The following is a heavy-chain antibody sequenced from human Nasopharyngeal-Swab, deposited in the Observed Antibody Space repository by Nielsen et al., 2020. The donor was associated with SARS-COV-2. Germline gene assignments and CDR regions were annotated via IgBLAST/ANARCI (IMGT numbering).Heavy chain of an antibody. J-gene: IGHJ4*02. V-gene: IGHV3-23*05. CDR2: IGGSGTDI. CDR3: AIGSSGTYGEAY. Sequence: GESLKISCAASGFTFTSHAMTWVRQTPGKGLQWVSSIGGSGTDIYYADSVRGRFTTSRDTSKNTLYLHMNSLRADDTAVYYCAIGSSGTYGEAYWGQGALVTVSS. D-gene: IGHD1-26*01. CDR1: GFTFTSHA.